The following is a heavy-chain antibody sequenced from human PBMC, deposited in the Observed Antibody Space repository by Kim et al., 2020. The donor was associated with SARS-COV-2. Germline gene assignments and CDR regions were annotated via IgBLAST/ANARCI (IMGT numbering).Heavy chain of an antibody. J-gene: IGHJ6*02. Sequence: ASVKVSCQASGYSFTSKGISWVRQAPGQGLEWMGWISGYNAKTRYAQKFQGRITLTTDRSTSTVYLELGSLRIDDTAVYYCARFSVFGADTTPKYIWGMDIWGQGTPVTVSS. CDR3: ARFSVFGADTTPKYIWGMDI. CDR1: GYSFTSKG. CDR2: ISGYNAKT. V-gene: IGHV1-18*01. D-gene: IGHD3-3*01.